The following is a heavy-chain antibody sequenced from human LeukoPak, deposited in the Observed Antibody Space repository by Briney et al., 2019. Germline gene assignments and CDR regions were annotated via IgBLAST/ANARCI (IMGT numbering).Heavy chain of an antibody. CDR3: ARDREYSSGWYTHYFDY. Sequence: SETLSLTCTVSGCSVSSGSYYWTWIRQPPGTGLEWIGYIYYSGSTNYNPSLKSRVTISVDMTKNQFSLKLSSVTAADTAVYYCARDREYSSGWYTHYFDYWGQGTLVTVSS. CDR1: GCSVSSGSYY. J-gene: IGHJ4*02. D-gene: IGHD6-19*01. CDR2: IYYSGST. V-gene: IGHV4-61*01.